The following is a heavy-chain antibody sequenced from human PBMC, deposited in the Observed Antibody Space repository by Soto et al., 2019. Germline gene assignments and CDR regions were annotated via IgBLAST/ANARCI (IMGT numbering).Heavy chain of an antibody. CDR1: GGSISSYY. D-gene: IGHD3-22*01. CDR3: ARGDSSSYYGYSYYGMDV. J-gene: IGHJ6*02. CDR2: IYYSGST. V-gene: IGHV4-59*01. Sequence: PSETLSLTCTVSGGSISSYYWSWIRQPPGKGLEWIGYIYYSGSTNYNPSLKSRVTISVDTSKNKFSLKLSSVTAADTAVYYCARGDSSSYYGYSYYGMDVWGQGTTVTVSS.